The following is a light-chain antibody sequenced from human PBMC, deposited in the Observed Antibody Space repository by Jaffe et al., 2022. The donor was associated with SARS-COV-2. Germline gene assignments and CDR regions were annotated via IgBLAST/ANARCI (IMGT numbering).Light chain of an antibody. V-gene: IGLV2-11*01. CDR3: CSHAGSYTFV. J-gene: IGLJ2*01. Sequence: QSALTQPRSVSGSPGQSVSISCTGTSSDVGGYNYVSWYQQHPGKAPKVIIFDVSRRPSGVPDRFSGSKSGNTASLTISGLQAEDEADYYCCSHAGSYTFVFGGGTKLTVL. CDR1: SSDVGGYNY. CDR2: DVS.